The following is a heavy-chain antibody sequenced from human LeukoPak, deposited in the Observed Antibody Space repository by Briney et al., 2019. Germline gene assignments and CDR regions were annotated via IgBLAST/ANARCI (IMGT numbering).Heavy chain of an antibody. CDR1: GFTFSSYA. CDR2: ISDSGAVT. D-gene: IGHD6-19*01. J-gene: IGHJ4*02. Sequence: GGSLRLSCAASGFTFSSYAMTWVRQAPGKGLEWVSVISDSGAVTHYADSVKGRFTMSRGNSKNTLYLQMKSLRGEDTALYYCAKYISGCAADFDYWGQGTLVTVSS. V-gene: IGHV3-23*01. CDR3: AKYISGCAADFDY.